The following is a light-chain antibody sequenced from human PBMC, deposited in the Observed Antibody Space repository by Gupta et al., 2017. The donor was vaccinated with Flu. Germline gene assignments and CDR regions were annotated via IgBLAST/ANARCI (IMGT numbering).Light chain of an antibody. V-gene: IGKV4-1*01. CDR1: QSVLYTSNNKNY. J-gene: IGKJ5*01. CDR3: QQYYGIPFT. CDR2: WAS. Sequence: SLGERATINCKSSQSVLYTSNNKNYLAWYQQISGQPPKLLIYWASTRESGVPDRFSGSGSETDFTLTISSLQAEDVAVYYCQQYYGIPFTFGQGTRLEIK.